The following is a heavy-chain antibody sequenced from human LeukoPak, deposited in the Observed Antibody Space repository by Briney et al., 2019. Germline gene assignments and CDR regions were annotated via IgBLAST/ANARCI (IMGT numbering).Heavy chain of an antibody. V-gene: IGHV3-7*04. CDR2: IKQDGSEE. CDR1: GFTFSSYW. D-gene: IGHD5-18*01. Sequence: GGSLRLSCAASGFTFSSYWMTWFGRPQGRGLEWLPNIKQDGSEEYYVDSVKGRFTISRDNAKNSLYLQMNSLRAEDTAVYYCARGRTWIQLTSIQGGGQGTLVTVSS. CDR3: ARGRTWIQLTSIQG. J-gene: IGHJ4*02.